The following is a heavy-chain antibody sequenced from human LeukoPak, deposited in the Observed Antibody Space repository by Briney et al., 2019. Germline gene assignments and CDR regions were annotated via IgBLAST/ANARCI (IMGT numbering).Heavy chain of an antibody. CDR1: GYTFTSYY. V-gene: IGHV1-46*01. CDR2: INPSGGST. D-gene: IGHD6-6*01. CDR3: AGEVEYSSSSYAFDI. Sequence: GASVKVSCKASGYTFTSYYMHWVRQAPGQGLEWMGIINPSGGSTSYAQKFQGRVTMTRDTSTSTVYMELSSLRSEDTAVHYCAGEVEYSSSSYAFDIWGQGTMVTVSS. J-gene: IGHJ3*02.